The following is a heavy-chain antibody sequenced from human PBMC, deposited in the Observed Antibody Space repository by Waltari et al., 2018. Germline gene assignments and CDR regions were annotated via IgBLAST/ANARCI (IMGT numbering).Heavy chain of an antibody. CDR2: IYYSGST. CDR1: GGSISSSSYY. CDR3: ARHHNWGFDY. V-gene: IGHV4-39*01. Sequence: QLQLQESGPGLVKPSETLSLTCTVSGGSISSSSYYWGWIRRPPGKGLEWIGSIYYSGSTYYNPSLKSRVTISVDTSKNQFSLKLSSVTAADTAVYYCARHHNWGFDYWGQGTLVTVSS. D-gene: IGHD7-27*01. J-gene: IGHJ4*02.